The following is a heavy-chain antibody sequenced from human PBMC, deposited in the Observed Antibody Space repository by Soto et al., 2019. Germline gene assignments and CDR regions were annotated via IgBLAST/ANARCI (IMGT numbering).Heavy chain of an antibody. J-gene: IGHJ4*02. CDR3: ARGRLVRGGDS. D-gene: IGHD6-6*01. V-gene: IGHV1-18*01. CDR1: GYTFTNYG. Sequence: QVQLVQSGAEVKKPGASVTVSCKASGYTFTNYGISWVRQAPGQGLEWMGWISTDNGNTNYAQKFQGRVTMTTDTSTRTAYMELRSLRSDATAYYFCARGRLVRGGDSWGQGTLVTVSS. CDR2: ISTDNGNT.